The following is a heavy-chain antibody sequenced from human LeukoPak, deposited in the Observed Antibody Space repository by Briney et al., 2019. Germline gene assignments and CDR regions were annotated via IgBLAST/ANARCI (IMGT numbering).Heavy chain of an antibody. Sequence: GGSLRLSCAASGFTFCNYWMNWVRQAPGKGLEWVANIKQDGSEIYYVDSVKGRFTISRDNAKNSLYLQMNSLRPEDTAVYYCARAGGGVPFDYWGQGTLVTVSS. D-gene: IGHD3-10*01. V-gene: IGHV3-7*03. J-gene: IGHJ4*02. CDR2: IKQDGSEI. CDR3: ARAGGGVPFDY. CDR1: GFTFCNYW.